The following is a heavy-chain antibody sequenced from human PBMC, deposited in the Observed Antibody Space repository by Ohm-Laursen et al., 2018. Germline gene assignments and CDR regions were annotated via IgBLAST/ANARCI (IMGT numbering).Heavy chain of an antibody. V-gene: IGHV4-31*03. Sequence: TLSLTCNVSGISISSGDDYWTWICQHPGKGLEWIGHIYYSGRVHDNPSLKGRVTMLVDTSKNQFSLNLSSVTAADTAVYYCARAWAYWGQGILVTVSS. J-gene: IGHJ4*02. D-gene: IGHD7-27*01. CDR3: ARAWAY. CDR2: IYYSGRV. CDR1: GISISSGDDY.